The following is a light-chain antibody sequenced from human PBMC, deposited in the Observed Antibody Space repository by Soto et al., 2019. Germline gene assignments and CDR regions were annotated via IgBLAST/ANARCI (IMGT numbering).Light chain of an antibody. J-gene: IGLJ2*01. CDR3: KSYDSSLSGSKV. Sequence: QLVLTQPPSVSGAPGQRVTISCTGSSSNIGAGYDVHWYQQLPGTAPKLLIYGNSNRPSGVPDRFSGSKSGTSASLAITGLQAEDEADYCGKSYDSSLSGSKVFGGGTKLTVL. CDR2: GNS. CDR1: SSNIGAGYD. V-gene: IGLV1-40*01.